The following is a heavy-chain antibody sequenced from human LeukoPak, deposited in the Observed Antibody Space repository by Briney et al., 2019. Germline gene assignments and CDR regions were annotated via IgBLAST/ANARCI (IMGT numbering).Heavy chain of an antibody. V-gene: IGHV4-39*06. CDR2: IYYSGST. CDR3: ARHDRESFVAVAAQGWFDP. Sequence: SETLSLTCTVSGGSISSSSYFWGWIRQPPGMGLEWIGTIYYSGSTFYNPSLKSRVTISVDTSKNQFPLKLSSVTAADTAVYYCARHDRESFVAVAAQGWFDPWGQGTLVTVSS. J-gene: IGHJ5*02. CDR1: GGSISSSSYF. D-gene: IGHD6-19*01.